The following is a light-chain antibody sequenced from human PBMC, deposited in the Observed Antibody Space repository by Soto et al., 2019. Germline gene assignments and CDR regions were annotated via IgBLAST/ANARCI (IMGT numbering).Light chain of an antibody. CDR3: SSYTTRSTYV. Sequence: QSALTQPASVSGSPGQSITISCTGTSRDIGFFNYVSWYQQFPGNAPKLIIFEVTNRPSGVSNRFSASKSGNTASLTISGLQAEDGADYYYSSYTTRSTYVFGTGTKLTVL. CDR2: EVT. V-gene: IGLV2-14*01. J-gene: IGLJ1*01. CDR1: SRDIGFFNY.